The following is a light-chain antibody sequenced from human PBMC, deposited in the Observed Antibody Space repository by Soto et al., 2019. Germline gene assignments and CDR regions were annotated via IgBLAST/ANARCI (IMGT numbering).Light chain of an antibody. J-gene: IGKJ1*01. Sequence: DIQVTQSPSSLSASVGDRVTITCRASQDISGHLACYQQKPGKVPKLLIYEASTLQSRVPSRFSASGSGTDFTLTISSLQPEDVATYYCQKYNGTPRTFGQGTKVELK. CDR2: EAS. CDR1: QDISGH. V-gene: IGKV1-27*01. CDR3: QKYNGTPRT.